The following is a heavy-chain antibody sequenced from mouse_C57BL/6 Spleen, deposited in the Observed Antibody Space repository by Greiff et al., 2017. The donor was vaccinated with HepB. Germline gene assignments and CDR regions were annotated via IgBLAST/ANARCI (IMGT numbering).Heavy chain of an antibody. CDR2: INPYNGGT. Sequence: VQLQQSGPVLVKPGASVKMSCKASGYTFTDYYMNWVKQSHGKSLEWIGVINPYNGGTSYNQKFKGKATLTVDKSSSTAYMELNSLTSEDSAVYYCARERGDYYGSSPFAYWGQGTLVTVSA. CDR1: GYTFTDYY. V-gene: IGHV1-19*01. CDR3: ARERGDYYGSSPFAY. D-gene: IGHD1-1*01. J-gene: IGHJ3*01.